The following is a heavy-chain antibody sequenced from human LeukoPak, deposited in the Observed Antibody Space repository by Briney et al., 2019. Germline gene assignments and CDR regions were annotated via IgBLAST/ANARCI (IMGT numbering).Heavy chain of an antibody. D-gene: IGHD2-2*02. J-gene: IGHJ3*02. Sequence: GGSLRLSCAASGFTFSSYWMSWVRQAPGKGLDWVANIKRDGSEKYFVDSVKGRFTISRDNAKNSLYLQMNSLRAEDTAVYYCARHQLLYFDAFDIWGQGTMVTVSS. V-gene: IGHV3-7*01. CDR2: IKRDGSEK. CDR1: GFTFSSYW. CDR3: ARHQLLYFDAFDI.